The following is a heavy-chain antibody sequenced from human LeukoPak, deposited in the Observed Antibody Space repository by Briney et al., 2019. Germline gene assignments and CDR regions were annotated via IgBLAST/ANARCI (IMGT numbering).Heavy chain of an antibody. J-gene: IGHJ4*02. V-gene: IGHV3-23*01. CDR1: GFTFSTYA. CDR2: ISGGDGSP. Sequence: PGGSLRLSCAASGFTFSTYAMRWVRQAPGKGLEWVSSISGGDGSPYYADSVKGRFTISRDNSKHTLYLQMNSLRAEDTAVYYCAKGESHPKYYFDYWGQGTLVTVSS. D-gene: IGHD3-10*01. CDR3: AKGESHPKYYFDY.